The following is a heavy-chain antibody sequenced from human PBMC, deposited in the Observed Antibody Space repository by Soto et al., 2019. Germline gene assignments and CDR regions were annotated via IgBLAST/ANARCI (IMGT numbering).Heavy chain of an antibody. CDR1: ELTLGRYA. CDR3: AIEEPARQEIGFHY. CDR2: ISGSGGST. J-gene: IGHJ4*02. D-gene: IGHD1-1*01. V-gene: IGHV3-23*01. Sequence: PGGSLEIACAAPELTLGRYAMRWAGQAPGKWLEWDSAISGSGGSTYYADSVKGRFTISRDNSKNTLYLQMNSLRAEDTAVYYCAIEEPARQEIGFHYWRQGTLVTVSS.